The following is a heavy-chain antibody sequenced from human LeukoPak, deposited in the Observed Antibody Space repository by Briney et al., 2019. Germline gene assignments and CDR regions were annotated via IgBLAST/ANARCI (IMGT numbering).Heavy chain of an antibody. V-gene: IGHV1-8*02. Sequence: ASVKVSCKASGGTFSSYDINWVRQATGQGLEWMGWMNPNSGNTGYAQKFQGRVTMTRNTSISTAYMELSSLRSEDTAVYYCARGEGRDGYNLLDYWGQGTLVTVSS. CDR2: MNPNSGNT. CDR3: ARGEGRDGYNLLDY. J-gene: IGHJ4*02. CDR1: GGTFSSYD. D-gene: IGHD5-24*01.